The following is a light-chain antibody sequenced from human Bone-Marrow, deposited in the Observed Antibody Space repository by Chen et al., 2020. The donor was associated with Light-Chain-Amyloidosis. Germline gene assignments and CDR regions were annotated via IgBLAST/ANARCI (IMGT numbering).Light chain of an antibody. CDR1: SSDVGGDNH. J-gene: IGLJ1*01. V-gene: IGLV2-14*01. Sequence: QSALTQPASVSGSPGQSITIPCTGTSSDVGGDNHVSWYQQHPDKAPKLMIYEVTNRPSWVPDRFSGSKSDNTASLTISGLQTEDGADYFCSSYTITNTLVFGSGTRLTVL. CDR2: EVT. CDR3: SSYTITNTLV.